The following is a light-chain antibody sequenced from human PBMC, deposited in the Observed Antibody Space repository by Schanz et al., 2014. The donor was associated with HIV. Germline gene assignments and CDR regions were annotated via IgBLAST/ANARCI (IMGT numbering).Light chain of an antibody. CDR1: SSDVGSYNL. CDR2: EIS. J-gene: IGLJ2*01. Sequence: QSALTQPASVSGSPGQSITISCTGTSSDVGSYNLVSWYQQYPGKAPKLMIYEISKWPSGVSNRFSGSKSGNTASLTISGLQAEDEADYYCCSFTSSNTLLFGGGTKLTVL. CDR3: CSFTSSNTLL. V-gene: IGLV2-14*02.